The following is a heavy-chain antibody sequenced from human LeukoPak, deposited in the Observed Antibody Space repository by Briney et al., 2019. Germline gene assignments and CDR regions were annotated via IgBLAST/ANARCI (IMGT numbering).Heavy chain of an antibody. CDR1: GGSINNYY. CDR3: ARLWSTDCSGGSCPHQPNS. CDR2: IYSSGNT. Sequence: SETLSLTCTVSGGSINNYYWSWVRQPAGKGLEWIGRIYSSGNTNYNPSLKSRVTMTVDTSKNQFSLNLRSVTAADTAMYYCARLWSTDCSGGSCPHQPNSWGQGTLVTVSS. V-gene: IGHV4-4*07. J-gene: IGHJ4*02. D-gene: IGHD2-15*01.